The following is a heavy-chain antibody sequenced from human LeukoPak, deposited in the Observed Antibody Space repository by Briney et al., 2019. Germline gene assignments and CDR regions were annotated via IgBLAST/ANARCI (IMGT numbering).Heavy chain of an antibody. V-gene: IGHV4-61*02. D-gene: IGHD2-15*01. J-gene: IGHJ5*02. Sequence: SQTLSLTCTVSGGSINSGSYYWNWIRRPAGRGLEWIGRIYITGSTNYNPSLKSRVTISVDTSKSLFSLKLSSVTAADTAVYYCARGLWGLSGSIGGENWFDPWGQGTLVTVSS. CDR3: ARGLWGLSGSIGGENWFDP. CDR2: IYITGST. CDR1: GGSINSGSYY.